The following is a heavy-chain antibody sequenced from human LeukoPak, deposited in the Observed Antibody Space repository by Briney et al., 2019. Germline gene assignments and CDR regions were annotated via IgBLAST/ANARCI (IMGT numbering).Heavy chain of an antibody. V-gene: IGHV4-34*01. CDR2: INHSGST. CDR3: ARGRTHGNWFDP. Sequence: TSETLSLTCAVYGGSFSGYYWSWIRQPPGKGLEWIGEINHSGSTNYNPSLKSRVTISVDTSKNQFSLKLSSVTAADTAVYYCARGRTHGNWFDPWGQGTLVTVSS. CDR1: GGSFSGYY. J-gene: IGHJ5*02.